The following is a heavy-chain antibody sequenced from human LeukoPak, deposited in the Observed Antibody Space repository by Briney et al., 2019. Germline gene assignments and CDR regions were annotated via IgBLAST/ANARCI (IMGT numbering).Heavy chain of an antibody. J-gene: IGHJ6*03. CDR2: IYYSGST. CDR3: ARVRCSGGSCPYYYYYYYMDV. Sequence: PSETLSLTYTVSGGSISSSSYYWGWIRQPPGRGLEWIGSIYYSGSTYYNPSLKSRVTISVDTSKNQFSLKLRFVTAADTAVYYCARVRCSGGSCPYYYYYYYMDVWGKGTTVTVSS. V-gene: IGHV4-39*07. CDR1: GGSISSSSYY. D-gene: IGHD2-15*01.